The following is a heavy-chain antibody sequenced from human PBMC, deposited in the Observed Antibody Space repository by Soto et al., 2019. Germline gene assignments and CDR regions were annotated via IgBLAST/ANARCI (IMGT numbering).Heavy chain of an antibody. CDR1: RFTFMSYI. V-gene: IGHV3-21*01. Sequence: PAGSLGLSCSASRFTFMSYIMNWVRQAQGEGLEWESSISSSSSYIYYADSVKGRFTISRDNAKNSLYLQMNSLRAEDTAVYYCAREEWLNAFDIWGQGTMVTVS. CDR2: ISSSSSYI. J-gene: IGHJ3*02. D-gene: IGHD3-3*01. CDR3: AREEWLNAFDI.